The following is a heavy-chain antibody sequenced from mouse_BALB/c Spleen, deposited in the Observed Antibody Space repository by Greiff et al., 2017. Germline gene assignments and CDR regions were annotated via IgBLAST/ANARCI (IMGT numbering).Heavy chain of an antibody. J-gene: IGHJ3*01. V-gene: IGHV3-2*02. CDR2: ISYSGST. D-gene: IGHD4-1*01. Sequence: EVQGVESGPGLVKPSQSLSLTCTVTGYSITSDYAWNWIRQFPGNKLEWMGYISYSGSTSYNPSLKSRISITRDTSKNQFFLQLNSVTTEDTATYYCARSLTGMFAYWGQGTLVTVSA. CDR3: ARSLTGMFAY. CDR1: GYSITSDYA.